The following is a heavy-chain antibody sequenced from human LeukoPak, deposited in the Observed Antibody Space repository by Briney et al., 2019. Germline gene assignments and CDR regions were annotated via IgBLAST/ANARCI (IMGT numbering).Heavy chain of an antibody. CDR3: ARVRLFGVVPSTSNYYMDV. D-gene: IGHD3-3*01. CDR1: GGSFSGYY. CDR2: INHSGST. J-gene: IGHJ6*03. V-gene: IGHV4-34*01. Sequence: SETLSLTCAVSGGSFSGYYWSWIRQPPGKGLEWIGEINHSGSTNYNPSLKSRVTISVDTSKNQFSLKMSSMPASDTAANYFARVRLFGVVPSTSNYYMDVWGKGTTVTVSS.